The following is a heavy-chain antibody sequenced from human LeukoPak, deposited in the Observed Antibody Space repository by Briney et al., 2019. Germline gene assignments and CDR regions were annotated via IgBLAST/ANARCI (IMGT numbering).Heavy chain of an antibody. J-gene: IGHJ4*02. CDR3: ARDHSSTYYYDSSGYYCTPLGY. CDR2: MNPNSGNT. V-gene: IGHV1-8*01. CDR1: GYTFTSYD. D-gene: IGHD3-22*01. Sequence: ASVNVSCKASGYTFTSYDINWVRQATGQGLEWMGWMNPNSGNTGYAQKFQGRVTMTRNTSISTAYMELSSLRSEDTAVYYCARDHSSTYYYDSSGYYCTPLGYWGQGTLVTVSS.